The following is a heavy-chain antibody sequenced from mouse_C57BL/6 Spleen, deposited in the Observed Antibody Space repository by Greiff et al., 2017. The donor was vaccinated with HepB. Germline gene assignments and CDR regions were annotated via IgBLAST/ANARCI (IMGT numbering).Heavy chain of an antibody. CDR1: GYTFTSYW. J-gene: IGHJ2*01. D-gene: IGHD1-1*01. CDR2: TNPTNGRT. Sequence: QVQLQQPGAELVKAGASVKMSCKASGYTFTSYWMHWVKQRLGQGLEWFAETNPTNGRTDYNEKFKSKATLTVAKYSSTAYMRLSGTTFEDSAVYYCARIKKIVATYFDYWGQGTTLTVSS. V-gene: IGHV1S81*02. CDR3: ARIKKIVATYFDY.